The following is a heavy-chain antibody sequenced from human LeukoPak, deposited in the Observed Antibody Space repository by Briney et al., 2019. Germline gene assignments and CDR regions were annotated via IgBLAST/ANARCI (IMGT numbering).Heavy chain of an antibody. CDR2: ISYDGSNK. D-gene: IGHD6-19*01. Sequence: GGSLRLSCAASGFTFSSYGMHWVRQAPGKGLEWVAVISYDGSNKYYADSVKGRFTISRDNSKNTLYLQMNSLRAEDTAVYYCAKALTPLPRYSSGWYYYYGMDVWGQGTTVTVSS. CDR1: GFTFSSYG. J-gene: IGHJ6*02. V-gene: IGHV3-30*18. CDR3: AKALTPLPRYSSGWYYYYGMDV.